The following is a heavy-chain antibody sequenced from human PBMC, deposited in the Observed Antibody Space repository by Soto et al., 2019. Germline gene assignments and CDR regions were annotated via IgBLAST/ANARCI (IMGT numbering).Heavy chain of an antibody. V-gene: IGHV3-64*01. D-gene: IGHD5-12*01. Sequence: GSLRLSCAASGCTLSSYAIHWVRQAPGKGLEYVSAISSNGGSTYYANSVKGRFTISRDNSKNTLYLQMGSLRAEDMAVYYCARGVATIGGYFDYWGPGTLVTVS. CDR3: ARGVATIGGYFDY. J-gene: IGHJ4*02. CDR1: GCTLSSYA. CDR2: ISSNGGST.